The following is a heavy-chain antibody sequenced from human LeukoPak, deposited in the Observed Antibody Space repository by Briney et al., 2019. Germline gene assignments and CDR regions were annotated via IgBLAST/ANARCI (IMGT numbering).Heavy chain of an antibody. Sequence: GGSLRLSCAASGFTFSSYAMHWVRQAPGKGLEWVAVISYDGSNKYYADSVKGRFTISRDNSKNTLYLQMNSLRAEDTAVYYCARGLLEWSSGWWFDPWGQGTLVTVSS. V-gene: IGHV3-30-3*01. J-gene: IGHJ5*02. CDR3: ARGLLEWSSGWWFDP. CDR2: ISYDGSNK. CDR1: GFTFSSYA. D-gene: IGHD3-3*01.